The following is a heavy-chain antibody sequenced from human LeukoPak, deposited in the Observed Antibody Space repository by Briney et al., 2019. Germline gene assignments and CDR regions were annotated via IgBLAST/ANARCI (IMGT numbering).Heavy chain of an antibody. Sequence: SETLSLTCAVYGGSFSGYYWSWIRQPAGKGLEWIGRIYTSGSTNYNPSLKSRVTMSVDTSKNQFSLKLSSVTAADTAVYYCATGLLEPPRYWGQGTLVTVSS. V-gene: IGHV4-59*10. CDR3: ATGLLEPPRY. CDR1: GGSFSGYY. J-gene: IGHJ4*02. D-gene: IGHD1-1*01. CDR2: IYTSGST.